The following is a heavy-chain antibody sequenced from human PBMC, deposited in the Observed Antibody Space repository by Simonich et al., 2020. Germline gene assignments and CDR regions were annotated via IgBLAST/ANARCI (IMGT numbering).Heavy chain of an antibody. CDR1: GYTFTGYY. V-gene: IGHV1-2*02. CDR2: NNPNSGGT. J-gene: IGHJ3*02. D-gene: IGHD5-18*01. Sequence: QVQLVQSGAEVKKPGASVKVSCKASGYTFTGYYMHLVRQAPAQGLEWIGWNNPNSGGTNDAQKFQGRVTMTRDTSISTAYMELSRLRSDDTAVYYCARVSGGTAMVTSTFDIWGQGTMVTVSS. CDR3: ARVSGGTAMVTSTFDI.